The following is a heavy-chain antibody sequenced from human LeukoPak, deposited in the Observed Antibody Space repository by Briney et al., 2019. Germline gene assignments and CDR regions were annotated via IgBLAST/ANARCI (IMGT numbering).Heavy chain of an antibody. CDR2: IYNGDMT. CDR3: ATLVRGVIPDY. J-gene: IGHJ4*02. Sequence: GGSLRLSCAASGLTVSSNYMSWVRQAPGKGLEWLSVIYNGDMTYYADSVKGRFTISRDNSKNTLYVQMNSLRTEDTAIYYCATLVRGVIPDYWGQGTLVTVSS. CDR1: GLTVSSNY. D-gene: IGHD3-10*01. V-gene: IGHV3-66*02.